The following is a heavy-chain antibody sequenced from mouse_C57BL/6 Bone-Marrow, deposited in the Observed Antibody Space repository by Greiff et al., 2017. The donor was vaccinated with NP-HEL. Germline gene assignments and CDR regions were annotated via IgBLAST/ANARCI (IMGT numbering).Heavy chain of an antibody. J-gene: IGHJ4*01. Sequence: EVKLVESGPVLVKPGASVKMSCKASGYTFTDYYMNWVKQSHGKSLEWIGVINPYNGGTSYNQKFKGKATLTVDKSSSTAYMELNSLTSEDSAVYYCARKVLAYYSNYDAMDYWGQGTSVTVSS. V-gene: IGHV1-19*01. CDR2: INPYNGGT. CDR1: GYTFTDYY. CDR3: ARKVLAYYSNYDAMDY. D-gene: IGHD2-5*01.